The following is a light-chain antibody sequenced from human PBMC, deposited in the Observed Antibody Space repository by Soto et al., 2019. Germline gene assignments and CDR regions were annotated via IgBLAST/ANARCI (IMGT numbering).Light chain of an antibody. CDR2: RNN. CDR3: AAWDDSLSGGVV. Sequence: QSVLTQPPSASGTPEQRVTISCSGSSSNIGSNYVYWYQQLPGTAPKLLIYRNNQRPSGVPDRFSGSKSGTSASLAISGLRSEDEADYYCAAWDDSLSGGVVFGGGTKLTVL. J-gene: IGLJ2*01. CDR1: SSNIGSNY. V-gene: IGLV1-47*01.